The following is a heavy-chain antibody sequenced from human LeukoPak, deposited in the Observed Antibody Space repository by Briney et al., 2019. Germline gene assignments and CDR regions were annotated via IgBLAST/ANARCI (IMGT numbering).Heavy chain of an antibody. V-gene: IGHV1-69*13. CDR3: ARGPCLLCSGGGCYRVGSFDY. Sequence: SVKVSCKASGGTFSSYAISWVRQAPGQGLEWMGGIIPIFGTANYEQEFQGRVTITADESTSTAYMELSSLRSEDTAVYYCARGPCLLCSGGGCYRVGSFDYWGQGTVVSVSS. CDR2: IIPIFGTA. CDR1: GGTFSSYA. J-gene: IGHJ4*02. D-gene: IGHD2-15*01.